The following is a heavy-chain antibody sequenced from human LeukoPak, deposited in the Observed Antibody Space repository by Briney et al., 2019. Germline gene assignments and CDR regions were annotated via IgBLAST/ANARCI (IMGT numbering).Heavy chain of an antibody. CDR1: GFTFSSYG. D-gene: IGHD2-2*01. CDR2: IRYDGSNK. J-gene: IGHJ4*02. Sequence: GGSLRLSCAASGFTFSSYGMHWVRQAPGKGLEWVAFIRYDGSNKYYADSVKGRFTISRDNSKDTLYLQMNSLRAEDTAVYYCAKARELVPAASGKYYFDYWGQGTLVTVSS. V-gene: IGHV3-30*02. CDR3: AKARELVPAASGKYYFDY.